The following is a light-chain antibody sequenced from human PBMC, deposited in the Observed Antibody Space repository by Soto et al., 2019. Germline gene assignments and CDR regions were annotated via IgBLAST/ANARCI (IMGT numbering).Light chain of an antibody. CDR1: QSVSSSY. Sequence: EIVLTQSPGTLSLSPGERATLSCRASQSVSSSYLAWYQQKPGQAPRLLIYGASSSATGIPDRFSGSGSGTDFTLTISRLEPEDFAVYYCQRYGSSPLTFGGGTKVDIK. CDR2: GAS. J-gene: IGKJ4*01. V-gene: IGKV3-20*01. CDR3: QRYGSSPLT.